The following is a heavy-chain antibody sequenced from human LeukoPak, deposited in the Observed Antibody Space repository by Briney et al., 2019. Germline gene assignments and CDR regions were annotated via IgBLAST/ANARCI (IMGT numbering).Heavy chain of an antibody. D-gene: IGHD2-2*01. V-gene: IGHV4-39*01. CDR3: ARHIRSTSCYSGFCYFDY. Sequence: SETLSLTCTVSGGSISSSSYYWGWIRQPPGKGLEWIGSIYYSGSTCYNPSLKSRVTISVDTSKNQFSLKLSSVTAADTAVYYCARHIRSTSCYSGFCYFDYWGQGTLVTVSS. CDR1: GGSISSSSYY. J-gene: IGHJ4*02. CDR2: IYYSGST.